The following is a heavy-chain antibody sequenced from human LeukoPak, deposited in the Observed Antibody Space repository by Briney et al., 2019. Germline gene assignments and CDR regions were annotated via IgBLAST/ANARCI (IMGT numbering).Heavy chain of an antibody. CDR3: AKTPQPYCGGDCSHFDY. Sequence: PGGSLRLSCAASGFTFSSYGMHWVRQAPGKGLEWVAFIRYDGSNKYYADSVKGRFTISRDNSKNTLYLQMNSLRAKDTAVYYCAKTPQPYCGGDCSHFDYWGQGTLVTVSS. V-gene: IGHV3-30*02. CDR2: IRYDGSNK. J-gene: IGHJ4*02. CDR1: GFTFSSYG. D-gene: IGHD2-21*02.